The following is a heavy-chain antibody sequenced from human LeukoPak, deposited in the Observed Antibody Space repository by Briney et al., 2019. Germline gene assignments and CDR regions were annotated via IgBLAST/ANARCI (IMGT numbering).Heavy chain of an antibody. V-gene: IGHV3-7*01. D-gene: IGHD2/OR15-2a*01. J-gene: IGHJ4*02. Sequence: PGGSLRLSCAASGFTFSSYWMSWVRQAPGKGLEWVANIQQDGSKKYYVDSVKGRFTISRDNAKNSLYLQMNSLRAEDTAVYYCAGSRRSFLGYYFDYWGQGTLVTVSS. CDR2: IQQDGSKK. CDR3: AGSRRSFLGYYFDY. CDR1: GFTFSSYW.